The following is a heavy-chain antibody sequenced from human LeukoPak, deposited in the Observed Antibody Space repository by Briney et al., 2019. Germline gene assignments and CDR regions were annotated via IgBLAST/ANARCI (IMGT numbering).Heavy chain of an antibody. CDR3: ANPGVGGYSYGPVDY. D-gene: IGHD5-18*01. V-gene: IGHV3-23*01. CDR1: GFTFSSYA. Sequence: GGSLRLSCAASGFTFSSYAMSWVRQAPGKGLEWVSAISGSGGSTYYADSVKGRFTISRDNSKNTLYLQMNSLRAEDTAVYYCANPGVGGYSYGPVDYWGQATLVTVPS. CDR2: ISGSGGST. J-gene: IGHJ4*02.